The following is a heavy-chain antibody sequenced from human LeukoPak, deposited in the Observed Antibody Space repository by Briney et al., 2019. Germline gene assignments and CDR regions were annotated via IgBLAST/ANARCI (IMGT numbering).Heavy chain of an antibody. V-gene: IGHV3-23*01. Sequence: GGSLRLSCAASGFTFSSYAMSWVRQAPGKGLEWVSAISGSGGGTYYADSVKGRFTISRDNSKNTLYLQMNSLRAEDTAVYYCAKTPYSSGWYIWDYWGQGTLVTVSS. CDR1: GFTFSSYA. J-gene: IGHJ4*02. CDR3: AKTPYSSGWYIWDY. CDR2: ISGSGGGT. D-gene: IGHD6-19*01.